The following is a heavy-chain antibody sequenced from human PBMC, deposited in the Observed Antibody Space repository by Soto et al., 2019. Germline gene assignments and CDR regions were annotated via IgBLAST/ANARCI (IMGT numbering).Heavy chain of an antibody. D-gene: IGHD3-3*01. CDR1: GGSISSYY. V-gene: IGHV4-59*01. J-gene: IGHJ4*02. CDR2: IYYSGST. CDR3: ASYPGRSGYYFVY. Sequence: SETLSLTCTVSGGSISSYYWSWIRQPPVKGLEWIGYIYYSGSTNYNPSLKSRVTISVDTSKNQFSLKLSSVTAADTAVYYCASYPGRSGYYFVYWGQGTLVTVSS.